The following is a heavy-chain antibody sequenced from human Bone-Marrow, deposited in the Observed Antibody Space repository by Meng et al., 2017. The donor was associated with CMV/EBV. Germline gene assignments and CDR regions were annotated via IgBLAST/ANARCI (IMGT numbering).Heavy chain of an antibody. J-gene: IGHJ4*02. CDR1: GFTFSSYG. CDR3: AKDLTRVAAADYYFDY. V-gene: IGHV3-30*02. Sequence: GESLKISCAASGFTFSSYGMHWVRQAPGKGLEWVAFIRYDGSNKYYADSVKGRFTISRDNSKNTLYLQMNSLRAEDTAVYYCAKDLTRVAAADYYFDYWGQGTLVTVPS. CDR2: IRYDGSNK. D-gene: IGHD6-13*01.